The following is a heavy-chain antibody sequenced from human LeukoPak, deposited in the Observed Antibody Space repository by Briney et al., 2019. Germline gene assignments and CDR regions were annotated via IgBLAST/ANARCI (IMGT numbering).Heavy chain of an antibody. CDR3: ARSRWLDAFDY. CDR2: IKQDGSEK. Sequence: GGSLRLSCAASGFTFNSYWMSWVRQAPGKGLEWVANIKQDGSEKYYVDSVKGRFTISRDNAKNSLYLQMNSLRADDTAVYYCARSRWLDAFDYWGQGTLVTVSS. CDR1: GFTFNSYW. J-gene: IGHJ4*02. D-gene: IGHD6-19*01. V-gene: IGHV3-7*01.